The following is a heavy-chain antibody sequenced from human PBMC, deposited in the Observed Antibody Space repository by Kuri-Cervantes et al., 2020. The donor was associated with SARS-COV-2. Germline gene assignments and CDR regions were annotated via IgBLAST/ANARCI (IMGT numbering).Heavy chain of an antibody. CDR3: ARAVKRFDY. D-gene: IGHD2/OR15-2a*01. CDR2: IYYSGST. V-gene: IGHV4-39*01. J-gene: IGHJ4*02. CDR1: GDSIRSTSYY. Sequence: SETLSLTCSVSGDSIRSTSYYWGWIRQPPGKGLEWIGNIYYSGSTYYSPSLKSRVTISVGMSKNQFSLNLNSVTAADTAVYYCARAVKRFDYWGQGTLVTVSS.